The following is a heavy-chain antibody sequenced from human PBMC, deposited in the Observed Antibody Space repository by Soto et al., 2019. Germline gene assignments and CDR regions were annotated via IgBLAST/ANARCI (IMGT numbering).Heavy chain of an antibody. V-gene: IGHV5-51*01. CDR1: GYNFTSHW. CDR3: ARHSPYCDSDGCYIYDFYYGMDV. J-gene: IGHJ6*02. Sequence: PGESLKISCKGSGYNFTSHWIAWARQMPGKGLEWMGIIYPGDSDTRYSPSFQGQVTISADKSISTAYLQWSSLKASDTAIYYCARHSPYCDSDGCYIYDFYYGMDVWGQGTTVTVSS. CDR2: IYPGDSDT. D-gene: IGHD2-8*01.